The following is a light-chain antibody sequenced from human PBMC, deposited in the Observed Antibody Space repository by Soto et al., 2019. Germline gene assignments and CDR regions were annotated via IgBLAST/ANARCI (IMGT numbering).Light chain of an antibody. J-gene: IGLJ2*01. CDR3: QSADSSGTYQVV. V-gene: IGLV3-25*03. CDR2: KDS. Sequence: SYELTQPTSVSVSPGQTARITCSGDALPKQYAYWYQQKPGQAPVLVIYKDSERPSGIPERFSGSSSGTTVTLTISGVQAEDEADYYCQSADSSGTYQVVFGGGTKLTVL. CDR1: ALPKQY.